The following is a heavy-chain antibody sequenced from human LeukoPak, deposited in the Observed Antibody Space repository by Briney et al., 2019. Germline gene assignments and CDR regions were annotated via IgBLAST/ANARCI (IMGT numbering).Heavy chain of an antibody. CDR2: ISTTSSYI. CDR1: TFTFSTYS. CDR3: ARDYCGGDCVPVVESVSHDAFDI. J-gene: IGHJ3*02. D-gene: IGHD2-21*02. Sequence: AGGSLRLSCAASTFTFSTYSMNWVRQAPGKGLEWVSSISTTSSYIYYADSVKGRFTISRDNAKNSLYLQMNSLRAEDTAVYYCARDYCGGDCVPVVESVSHDAFDIWGQGTMVTVSS. V-gene: IGHV3-21*01.